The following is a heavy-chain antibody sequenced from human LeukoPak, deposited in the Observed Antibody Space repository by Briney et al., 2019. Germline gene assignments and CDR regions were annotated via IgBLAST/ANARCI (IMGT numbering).Heavy chain of an antibody. CDR2: ISSSSSTI. D-gene: IGHD3-10*01. CDR1: GFTFSSYS. J-gene: IGHJ4*02. Sequence: PGGSLRLSCAASGFTFSSYSMNWVRQAPGKGLEWVSCISSSSSTIYYADSVKGRFTISRDNAKNSLYLQMNSLRDEDTAVYYCARSRWSWFGEVGYWGQGTLVTVSS. CDR3: ARSRWSWFGEVGY. V-gene: IGHV3-48*02.